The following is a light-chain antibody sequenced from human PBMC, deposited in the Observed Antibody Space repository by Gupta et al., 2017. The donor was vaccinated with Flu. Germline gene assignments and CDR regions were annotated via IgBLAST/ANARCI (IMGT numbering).Light chain of an antibody. J-gene: IGKJ3*01. CDR2: DAS. CDR3: QQYDYSPHLT. V-gene: IGKV1-33*01. Sequence: SSLSASVGDRGAITCQAREDISKYLNWYKQKPGKAPKLLIYDASNWETGVPSRFSGSGSGKHFTLSISSRQPEDIGTYYCQQYDYSPHLTLGHGTKVDVK. CDR1: EDISKY.